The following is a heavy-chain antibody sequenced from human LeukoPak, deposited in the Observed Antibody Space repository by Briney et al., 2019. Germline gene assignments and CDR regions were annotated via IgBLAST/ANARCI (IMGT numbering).Heavy chain of an antibody. CDR1: GGSISSGGYY. D-gene: IGHD1-14*01. Sequence: PSETLSLTCTVSGGSISSGGYYWSWIRQPPGKGLEWIGYIYHSGSTYYNPSLKSRVTISVDRSKNQFSLKLSSVTAADTAVYYCASSSPPEGYWGQGTLVTVSS. V-gene: IGHV4-30-2*01. J-gene: IGHJ4*02. CDR2: IYHSGST. CDR3: ASSSPPEGY.